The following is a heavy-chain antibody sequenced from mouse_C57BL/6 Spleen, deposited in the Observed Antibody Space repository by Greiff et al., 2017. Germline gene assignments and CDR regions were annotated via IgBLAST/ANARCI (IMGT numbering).Heavy chain of an antibody. CDR3: SRRGDAMDY. V-gene: IGHV1-52*01. J-gene: IGHJ4*01. CDR1: GYTFTSYW. CDR2: IDPSDSET. Sequence: QVQLQQPGAELVRPGSSVKLSCKASGYTFTSYWMHWVKQRPIQGLEWIGNIDPSDSETRYNQKFKDKATLTVDKSSSTAYMQLSSLTSEDSAVYYCSRRGDAMDYWGQGTSVTVSS.